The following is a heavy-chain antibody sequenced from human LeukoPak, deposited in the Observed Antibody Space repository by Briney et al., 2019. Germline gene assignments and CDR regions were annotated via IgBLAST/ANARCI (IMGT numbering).Heavy chain of an antibody. J-gene: IGHJ6*02. V-gene: IGHV4-34*01. Sequence: SETLSLTCAVYGGSFSGYYWSWIRQPPGKGLEWIGEINHSGSTNYNPSLKSRVTISVDTSKNQFSLKLSSVTAADTAVYYCARDSSGWYHYYYGMDVWGQRTTVTVSS. D-gene: IGHD6-19*01. CDR2: INHSGST. CDR3: ARDSSGWYHYYYGMDV. CDR1: GGSFSGYY.